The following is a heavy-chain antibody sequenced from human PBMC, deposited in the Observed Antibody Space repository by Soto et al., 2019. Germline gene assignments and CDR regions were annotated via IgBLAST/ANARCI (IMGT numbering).Heavy chain of an antibody. CDR1: GGSISSSSYY. D-gene: IGHD6-13*01. V-gene: IGHV4-39*01. CDR3: ECYSSIWYDVNYFDY. Sequence: SETLSLTCTVSGGSISSSSYYWGWIRQPPGKGLEWIGSIYYSGSTYYNPSLKSRVTISVDTSKNQFSLKLSSVTAADTAVYYCECYSSIWYDVNYFDYWGQGTLVTVSS. CDR2: IYYSGST. J-gene: IGHJ4*02.